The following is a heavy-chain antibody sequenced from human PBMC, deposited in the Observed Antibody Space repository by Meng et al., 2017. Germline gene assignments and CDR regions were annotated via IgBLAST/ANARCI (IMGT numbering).Heavy chain of an antibody. CDR1: GFTVSSNY. CDR2: IYSGGST. CDR3: ARLWFGEYTFDY. V-gene: IGHV3-53*01. D-gene: IGHD3-10*01. J-gene: IGHJ4*02. Sequence: ETLSLTCAASGFTVSSNYMSWVRQAPGKGLGWVSVIYSGGSTYYADSVKGRFTISRDNSKNMLYLQMNSLRAEDKAVYYCARLWFGEYTFDYWGQGTLVTVSS.